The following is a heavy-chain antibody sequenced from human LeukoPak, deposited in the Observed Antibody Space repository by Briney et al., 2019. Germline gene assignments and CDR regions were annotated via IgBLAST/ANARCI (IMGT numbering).Heavy chain of an antibody. CDR2: IRYDGSDK. Sequence: GRSLRLSCAASGFTFRTYGMHWVRQAPGKGLEWVAFIRYDGSDKYYADSLKGRFTISRDNSKNTLYLQMNSLRAEDTAVYYCAKADSGSYYGLGDYFAYWGQGTLVTVSS. J-gene: IGHJ4*02. CDR3: AKADSGSYYGLGDYFAY. CDR1: GFTFRTYG. D-gene: IGHD1-26*01. V-gene: IGHV3-30*02.